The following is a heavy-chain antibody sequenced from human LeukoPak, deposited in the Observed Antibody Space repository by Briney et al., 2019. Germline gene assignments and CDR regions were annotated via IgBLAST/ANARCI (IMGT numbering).Heavy chain of an antibody. CDR3: ARASKGLRRRWRDDDFDI. D-gene: IGHD4-17*01. V-gene: IGHV4-34*01. CDR2: INHCGST. CDR1: GGSFSGYY. Sequence: SETLSLTCAVYGGSFSGYYWSWIRQPPGEGLEWIGEINHCGSTNYNPSLKSRVTISVDTSKNQFALKLSSVTAADTAVYYCARASKGLRRRWRDDDFDIWGQGTMVTISS. J-gene: IGHJ3*02.